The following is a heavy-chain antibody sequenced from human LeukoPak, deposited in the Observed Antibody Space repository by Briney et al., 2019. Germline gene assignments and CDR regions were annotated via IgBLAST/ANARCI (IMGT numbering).Heavy chain of an antibody. D-gene: IGHD4-23*01. V-gene: IGHV4-59*08. Sequence: SETLSLTCTVSGGSISSYYWSWTRQPPGKGLEWIGYIYYSGSTNYNPSLKSRATISVDTSKNQFSLKLSSVTAADTAVYYCARLPGYGGNAYYYYGMDVWGQGTTVTVSS. J-gene: IGHJ6*02. CDR1: GGSISSYY. CDR2: IYYSGST. CDR3: ARLPGYGGNAYYYYGMDV.